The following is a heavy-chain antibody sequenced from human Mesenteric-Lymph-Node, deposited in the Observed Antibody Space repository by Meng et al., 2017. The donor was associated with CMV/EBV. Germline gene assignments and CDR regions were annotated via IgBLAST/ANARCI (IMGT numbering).Heavy chain of an antibody. CDR1: GGSFSGYY. CDR3: ARLPCGGDCYRYGGMDV. J-gene: IGHJ6*02. V-gene: IGHV4-34*01. D-gene: IGHD2-21*01. CDR2: INHSGST. Sequence: SETLSLTCAVYGGSFSGYYWSWIRQPPGKGLEWIGEINHSGSTNYNPSLKSRVTISVDTSKNQFSLQLSSVTAADTALYYCARLPCGGDCYRYGGMDVWGQGTTVTVSS.